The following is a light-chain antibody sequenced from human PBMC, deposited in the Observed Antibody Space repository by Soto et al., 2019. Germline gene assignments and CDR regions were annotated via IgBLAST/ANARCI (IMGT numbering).Light chain of an antibody. CDR1: SSDVGAYNY. J-gene: IGLJ3*02. CDR2: EVT. CDR3: SSFSASITRV. V-gene: IGLV2-8*01. Sequence: QSALTQPPSASGSPGQSVTISCTGTSSDVGAYNYVSWYQQHAGKAPKLVIYEVTKRPSGVPDRFSGSKSANTASLTVSGLQAEDEADYCCSSFSASITRVFGGGPQLTVL.